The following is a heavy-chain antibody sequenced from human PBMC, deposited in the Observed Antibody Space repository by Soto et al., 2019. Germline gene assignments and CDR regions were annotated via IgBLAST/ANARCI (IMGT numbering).Heavy chain of an antibody. D-gene: IGHD1-1*01. V-gene: IGHV1-2*04. Sequence: ASVKVSCKASGYTFTGYYMHWVRQAPGQGLEWMGWINPNSGGTNYAQKFQGWVTMTRDTSISTAYMELSRLRSDDTAVYYCARDRLSNWNDSRYYGMDVWGQGTTVTVSS. CDR1: GYTFTGYY. CDR2: INPNSGGT. CDR3: ARDRLSNWNDSRYYGMDV. J-gene: IGHJ6*02.